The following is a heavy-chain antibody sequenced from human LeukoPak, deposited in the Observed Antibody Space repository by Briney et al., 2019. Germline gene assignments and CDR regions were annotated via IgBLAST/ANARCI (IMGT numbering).Heavy chain of an antibody. D-gene: IGHD3-22*01. CDR3: ARDRYYFDNDGNYMWFDP. J-gene: IGHJ5*02. CDR2: IKKDGSET. Sequence: GGSLRLSCGASGFKFSDFWMSWVRQAPGKRLEWVANIKKDGSETHYVSSVRGRFIISRDNAKNSLYLQMNSLRAEDTAVYYCARDRYYFDNDGNYMWFDPWGQGTLVTVSS. CDR1: GFKFSDFW. V-gene: IGHV3-7*03.